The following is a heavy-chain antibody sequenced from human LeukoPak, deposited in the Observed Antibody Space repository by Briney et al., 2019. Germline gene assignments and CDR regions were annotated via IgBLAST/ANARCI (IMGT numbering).Heavy chain of an antibody. J-gene: IGHJ4*02. CDR1: GYTFTSYG. Sequence: ASVTVSCKASGYTFTSYGISWVRQAPGQGLEWMGWISAYNGNTNYAQKLQGRVTMTTDTSTSTAYMELRSLRSDDTAVYYCARDRGGRYYYDSSGYGYFDYWGQGTLVTVSS. V-gene: IGHV1-18*01. CDR3: ARDRGGRYYYDSSGYGYFDY. D-gene: IGHD3-22*01. CDR2: ISAYNGNT.